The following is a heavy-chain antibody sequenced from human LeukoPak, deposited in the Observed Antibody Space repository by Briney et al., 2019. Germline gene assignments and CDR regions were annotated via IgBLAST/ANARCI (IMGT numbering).Heavy chain of an antibody. D-gene: IGHD3-10*01. V-gene: IGHV1-2*02. CDR3: AREKYYYGSDNWFDP. CDR1: GYTFTGYY. J-gene: IGHJ5*02. CDR2: INPNSGGT. Sequence: GASVKVSCKASGYTFTGYYMHWVRQAPGQGLEWMGWINPNSGGTNYAQKFQGRVTMTRDTSISTAYMELSRLRSDDTAVYYCAREKYYYGSDNWFDPWGQGTLVTVSS.